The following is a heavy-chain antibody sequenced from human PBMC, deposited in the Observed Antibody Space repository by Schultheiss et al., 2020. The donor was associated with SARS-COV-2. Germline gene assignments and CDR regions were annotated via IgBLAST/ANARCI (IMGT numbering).Heavy chain of an antibody. D-gene: IGHD2-21*02. V-gene: IGHV3-30*18. Sequence: GGSLRLSCAASGFTFSSYGMHWVRQAPGKGLEWVAVISYDGSNKYYADSVKGRFTISRDNSKNTLYLQMNSLRAEDTAVYYCAKGGIGTAEFDSWGQGTLVTVSS. CDR1: GFTFSSYG. CDR2: ISYDGSNK. CDR3: AKGGIGTAEFDS. J-gene: IGHJ4*02.